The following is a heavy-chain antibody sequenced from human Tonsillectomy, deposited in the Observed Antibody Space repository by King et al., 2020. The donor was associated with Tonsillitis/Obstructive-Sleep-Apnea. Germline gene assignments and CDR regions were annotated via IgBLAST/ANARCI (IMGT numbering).Heavy chain of an antibody. CDR3: ARDSPDYDFYYFDY. CDR1: GFTVSNNY. D-gene: IGHD3-3*01. Sequence: VQLVESGGGLVQPGESLRLSCVVSGFTVSNNYMSWVRQAPGKGLEWDSVVYSGGTTYYADSVKGRFTISRDNSKNTVYLEMNSLRVEDTAVYYCARDSPDYDFYYFDYWGQGTQVTVSS. V-gene: IGHV3-66*01. CDR2: VYSGGTT. J-gene: IGHJ4*02.